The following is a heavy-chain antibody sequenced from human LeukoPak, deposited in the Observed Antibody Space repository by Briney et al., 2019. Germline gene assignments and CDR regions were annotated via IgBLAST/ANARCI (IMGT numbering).Heavy chain of an antibody. D-gene: IGHD4-17*01. V-gene: IGHV1-69*13. J-gene: IGHJ6*03. CDR2: IIPIFGTA. Sequence: ASVKVSCKASGGTFSSYAISWVRQAPGQGLEWMGGIIPIFGTANYAQKFQGRVTITADESTSTAYMELSSLRSEDTAVYYCAHLAHGDYPPNYYYYMDVWGKGTTVTVSS. CDR1: GGTFSSYA. CDR3: AHLAHGDYPPNYYYYMDV.